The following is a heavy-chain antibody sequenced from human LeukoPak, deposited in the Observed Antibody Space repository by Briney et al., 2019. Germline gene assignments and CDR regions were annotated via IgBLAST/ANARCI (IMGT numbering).Heavy chain of an antibody. Sequence: GGSLRLSCAASGFTFSSYSMNWVRQAPGKGLEWVSSIISRSSYIYYADSVKGRFTISRDNAKNSLYLQMNSLRAEDTAVYYCAREGIVVVPAAPRYNWFDPWGQGTLVTVSS. D-gene: IGHD2-2*01. CDR3: AREGIVVVPAAPRYNWFDP. J-gene: IGHJ5*02. CDR1: GFTFSSYS. V-gene: IGHV3-21*01. CDR2: IISRSSYI.